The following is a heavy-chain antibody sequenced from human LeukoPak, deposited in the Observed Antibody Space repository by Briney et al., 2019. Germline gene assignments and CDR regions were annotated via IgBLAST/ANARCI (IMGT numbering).Heavy chain of an antibody. CDR1: GYSFTSYW. V-gene: IGHV5-51*01. Sequence: GESLKISCKGSGYSFTSYWIGWVRQMPGKGLEWMGIIYPGDSDTRYSPSFQGQVTISADKSISTAYLQWSSLKASDTAMYYCARSIFGVVIPNWFDPWGQGTLVTVSS. CDR2: IYPGDSDT. D-gene: IGHD3-3*01. J-gene: IGHJ5*02. CDR3: ARSIFGVVIPNWFDP.